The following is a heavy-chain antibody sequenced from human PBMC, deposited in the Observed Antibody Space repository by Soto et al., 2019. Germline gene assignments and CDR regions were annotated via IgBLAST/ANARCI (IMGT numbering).Heavy chain of an antibody. CDR1: GGSFNMYA. D-gene: IGHD3-16*01. CDR3: TRAIGSGGVMGGFDY. Sequence: SVKVSCKASGGSFNMYAMNWVRQAPGHGLEWMGGIIPIFDAPRYSEQFQGRVTITVDESTSTAYMEPSSLRSDDTAIYYCTRAIGSGGVMGGFDYWGQGTLVTVSS. CDR2: IIPIFDAP. V-gene: IGHV1-69*13. J-gene: IGHJ4*02.